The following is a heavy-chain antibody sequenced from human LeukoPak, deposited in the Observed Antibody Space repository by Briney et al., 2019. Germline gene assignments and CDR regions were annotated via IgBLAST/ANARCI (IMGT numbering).Heavy chain of an antibody. CDR1: GFTFSSYW. D-gene: IGHD3-3*01. V-gene: IGHV3-74*01. Sequence: GGSLGLSCAASGFTFSSYWMHWVRQAPGKGLVWVSRINSDGSSTSYADSVKGRFTISRDNAKNTLYLQMNSLRAEDTAVYYCARPNYDFWSGYNYYFDYWGQGTLVTVSS. J-gene: IGHJ4*02. CDR2: INSDGSST. CDR3: ARPNYDFWSGYNYYFDY.